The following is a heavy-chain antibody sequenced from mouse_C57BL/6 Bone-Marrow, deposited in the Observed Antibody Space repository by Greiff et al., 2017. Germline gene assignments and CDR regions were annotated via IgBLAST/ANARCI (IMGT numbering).Heavy chain of an antibody. CDR2: FYPGSGSI. Sequence: QVQLQQSGAELVKPGASVKLSCKASGYTFTEYTIHWVKQRSGQGLEWIGWFYPGSGSIKYNEKFKDKATLTADKSSSTVYMELSRLTSEDSAVYFCARHKTGLYYYGSGYRYFDYWGQGTTLTVSS. V-gene: IGHV1-62-2*01. D-gene: IGHD1-1*01. CDR1: GYTFTEYT. CDR3: ARHKTGLYYYGSGYRYFDY. J-gene: IGHJ2*01.